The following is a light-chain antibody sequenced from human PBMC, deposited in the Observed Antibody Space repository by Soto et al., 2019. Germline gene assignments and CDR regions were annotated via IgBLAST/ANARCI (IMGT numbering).Light chain of an antibody. J-gene: IGKJ1*01. CDR3: QQYHEYW. Sequence: IQLTQSPSSLSASVGARFTITRRASPSINNWLAWYPQNPWKAPKLLIYDASSMESGVPSRFSGSGSGTELTLTISSLQPDDFATYYCQQYHEYWFGNGNKVDIK. CDR2: DAS. CDR1: PSINNW. V-gene: IGKV1-5*01.